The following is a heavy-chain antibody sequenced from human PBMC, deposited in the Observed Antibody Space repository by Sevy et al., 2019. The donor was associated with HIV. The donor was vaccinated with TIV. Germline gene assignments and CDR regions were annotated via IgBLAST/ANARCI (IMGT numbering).Heavy chain of an antibody. CDR2: IWYDGTNK. CDR1: GFSISGYG. Sequence: GGSLRLSCAASGFSISGYGMHWVRQAPGKGLEWVAVIWYDGTNKEYADSVKGRFTFSRDNSKNTLYLQMNSLRAEDTAVYYCAREDIRVAGIGYYFHSWGQGTLVTVSS. D-gene: IGHD6-19*01. CDR3: AREDIRVAGIGYYFHS. J-gene: IGHJ4*02. V-gene: IGHV3-33*01.